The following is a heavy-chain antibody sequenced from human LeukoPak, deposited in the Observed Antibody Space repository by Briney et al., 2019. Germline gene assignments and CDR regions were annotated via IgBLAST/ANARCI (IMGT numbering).Heavy chain of an antibody. CDR2: IIPIFGTA. J-gene: IGHJ4*02. Sequence: SVKVSCKASGGTFSSYAISWVRQAPGQGLEWMGGIIPIFGTANYAQKFQGRVTITADESTSTAYMELSSLRSEDTAVYYCARASDPYSSSWRVFDYWGQGTLVTVSS. CDR3: ARASDPYSSSWRVFDY. D-gene: IGHD6-13*01. V-gene: IGHV1-69*13. CDR1: GGTFSSYA.